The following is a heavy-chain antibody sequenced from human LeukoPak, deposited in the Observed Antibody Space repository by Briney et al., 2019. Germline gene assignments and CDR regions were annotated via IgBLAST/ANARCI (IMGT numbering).Heavy chain of an antibody. J-gene: IGHJ6*03. Sequence: GSLRLSCAASGFTFSSYGMSWVRQAPGKGLEWIGRIYTSGSAYYNPSLKSRVSMSVDTSKNQFSLKLSSVTAADTAVYYCARGRYSYGPQNYDYMDVWGKGTTVTISS. CDR3: ARGRYSYGPQNYDYMDV. CDR1: GFTFSSYG. V-gene: IGHV4-4*07. CDR2: IYTSGSA. D-gene: IGHD5-18*01.